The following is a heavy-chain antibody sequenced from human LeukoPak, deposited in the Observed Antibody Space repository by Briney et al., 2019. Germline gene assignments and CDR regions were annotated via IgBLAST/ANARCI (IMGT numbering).Heavy chain of an antibody. D-gene: IGHD3-10*01. CDR3: AKDPRLVRGVIVDY. Sequence: GGSLRLSCVAPGFTFSSYAMSWVRQAPGKGLEWVSAISGSGDTTHYADSVKGRFTISRDNSKNTLYLQMSSLRAEDTAVYYCAKDPRLVRGVIVDYWGQGTLVTVSS. CDR2: ISGSGDTT. V-gene: IGHV3-23*01. J-gene: IGHJ4*02. CDR1: GFTFSSYA.